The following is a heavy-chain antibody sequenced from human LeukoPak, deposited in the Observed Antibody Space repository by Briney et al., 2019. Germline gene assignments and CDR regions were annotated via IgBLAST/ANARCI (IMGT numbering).Heavy chain of an antibody. Sequence: PSETLSLTCTVSGGSISSGGYYWSWIRQHPGKGLEWIGHIYYSGSTYYNPSLKSRVTISVDTSKNQFSLKLSSVTAADTAVYYCARDEVVAHAFDIWGQGTMVTVSS. CDR2: IYYSGST. J-gene: IGHJ3*02. V-gene: IGHV4-31*03. CDR1: GGSISSGGYY. CDR3: ARDEVVAHAFDI. D-gene: IGHD2-15*01.